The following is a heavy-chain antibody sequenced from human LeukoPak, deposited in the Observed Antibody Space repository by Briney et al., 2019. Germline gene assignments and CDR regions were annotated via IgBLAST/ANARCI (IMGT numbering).Heavy chain of an antibody. J-gene: IGHJ4*02. V-gene: IGHV1-69*13. D-gene: IGHD3-22*01. CDR3: ASQTSSGYYYGVYFDY. Sequence: SVKVSCKASGGTFISYAISWVRQAPGQGLEWMGGIIPIFGTANYAQKFQGRVTITADESTSTAYMELSSLRSEDTAVYYCASQTSSGYYYGVYFDYWGQGTLVTVSS. CDR2: IIPIFGTA. CDR1: GGTFISYA.